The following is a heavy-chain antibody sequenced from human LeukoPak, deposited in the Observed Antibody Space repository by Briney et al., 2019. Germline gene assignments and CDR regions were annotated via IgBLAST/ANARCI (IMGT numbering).Heavy chain of an antibody. CDR3: AKDATMIVVVITFFDY. CDR2: IRYDGSNK. D-gene: IGHD3-22*01. Sequence: GGSLRLSCAASGFTFSSYGMHWVRQAPGKGLEWVAFIRYDGSNKYYADFAKGRFTISRDNSKNTLYLQMNSLRAEDTAVYYCAKDATMIVVVITFFDYWGQGTLVTVSS. V-gene: IGHV3-30*02. CDR1: GFTFSSYG. J-gene: IGHJ4*02.